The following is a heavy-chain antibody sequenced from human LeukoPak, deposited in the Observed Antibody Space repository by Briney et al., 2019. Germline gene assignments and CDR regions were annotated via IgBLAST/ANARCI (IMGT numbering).Heavy chain of an antibody. CDR3: AKRAHYGLGSYYTLDY. V-gene: IGHV3-23*01. Sequence: GGSLRLSCAASGFTFSSYAMSWVRQAPGKGLEWVSAISGSGGSTYYADSAKGRFTISRDNSKNTLYLQMNSLRAEDTAVYYCAKRAHYGLGSYYTLDYWGQGTLVTVSS. D-gene: IGHD3-10*01. CDR1: GFTFSSYA. CDR2: ISGSGGST. J-gene: IGHJ4*02.